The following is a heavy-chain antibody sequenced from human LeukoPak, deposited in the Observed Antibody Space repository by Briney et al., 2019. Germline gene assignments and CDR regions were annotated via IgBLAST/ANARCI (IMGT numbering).Heavy chain of an antibody. CDR1: GFTFSSYS. Sequence: GGSLRLSCAASGFTFSSYSMNWVRQAPGKGLEWVSSISSSSSYIYYADSVKGRFTISRDNAKNSLYLQMNSLKTEDTAVYYCTSYYDFWSGYTFDYWGQGTLVTVSS. J-gene: IGHJ4*02. CDR2: ISSSSSYI. D-gene: IGHD3-3*01. V-gene: IGHV3-21*04. CDR3: TSYYDFWSGYTFDY.